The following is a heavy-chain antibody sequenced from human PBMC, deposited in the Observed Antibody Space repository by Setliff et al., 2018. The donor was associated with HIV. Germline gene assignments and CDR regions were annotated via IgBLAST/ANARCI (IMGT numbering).Heavy chain of an antibody. CDR1: GGTFSSYV. V-gene: IGHV1-2*02. Sequence: ASVKVSCKASGGTFSSYVINWVRQAPGQGLEWMGWINPNSGGTTYAQKFQGRVTMTRDTSISTAYMEVSRLRSDDTAVYYCATDCAVVGGTGSLDSWGRGTLVTVSS. CDR2: INPNSGGT. CDR3: ATDCAVVGGTGSLDS. J-gene: IGHJ4*02. D-gene: IGHD1-26*01.